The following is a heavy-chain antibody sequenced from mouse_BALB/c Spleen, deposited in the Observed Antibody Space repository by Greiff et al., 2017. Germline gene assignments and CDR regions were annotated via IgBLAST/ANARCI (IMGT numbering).Heavy chain of an antibody. Sequence: EVQGVESGPELVKPGASVKVSCKASGYAFTSYNMYWVKQSHGKSLEWIGYIDPYNGGTSYNQKFKGKATLTVDKSSSTAYMHLNSLTSEDSAVYYCARGDRYDDYAMDYWGQGTSVTVSS. CDR3: ARGDRYDDYAMDY. D-gene: IGHD2-14*01. CDR1: GYAFTSYN. CDR2: IDPYNGGT. V-gene: IGHV1S135*01. J-gene: IGHJ4*01.